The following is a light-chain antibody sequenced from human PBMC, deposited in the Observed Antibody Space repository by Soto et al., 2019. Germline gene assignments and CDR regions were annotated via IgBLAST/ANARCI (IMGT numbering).Light chain of an antibody. J-gene: IGKJ1*01. V-gene: IGKV1-39*01. CDR3: QQSYSNPTWT. CDR1: QSISSY. CDR2: AAS. Sequence: DIQMTQSPSSLSASVGDRVTITCRASQSISSYLNWYQQKPGKAPKLLIYAASSLQSGVPSRFSGSGSGTDFTLTISSLQPEDFANYYCQQSYSNPTWTFGQGTKVDIK.